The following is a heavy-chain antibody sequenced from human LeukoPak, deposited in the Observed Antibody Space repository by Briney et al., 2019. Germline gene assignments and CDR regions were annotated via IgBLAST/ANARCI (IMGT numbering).Heavy chain of an antibody. D-gene: IGHD3-22*01. CDR1: GFTFDDYA. V-gene: IGHV3-9*01. Sequence: GGSLRLSCAASGFTFDDYAMHWVRQAPGKGLEWVSGISWNSGSIGYADSVKGRFTISRDNSKNTLYLQMNSLRAEDTAVYYCAKGYYDSSVAGFDYWGQGTLVTVSS. CDR3: AKGYYDSSVAGFDY. J-gene: IGHJ4*02. CDR2: ISWNSGSI.